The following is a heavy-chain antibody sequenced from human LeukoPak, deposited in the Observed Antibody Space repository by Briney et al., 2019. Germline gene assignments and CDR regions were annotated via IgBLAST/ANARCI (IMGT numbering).Heavy chain of an antibody. J-gene: IGHJ6*03. CDR1: GGSISSYY. D-gene: IGHD3-10*01. V-gene: IGHV4-59*01. CDR2: IYYSGST. Sequence: SETLSLTCTVSGGSISSYYSSWIRQPPGKGLEWIGYIYYSGSTNYNPSLKSRVTISVDTSKNQFSLKLSSVTAADTAVYYCAREIGSGHGDLYYYMDVWGKGTTVTVSS. CDR3: AREIGSGHGDLYYYMDV.